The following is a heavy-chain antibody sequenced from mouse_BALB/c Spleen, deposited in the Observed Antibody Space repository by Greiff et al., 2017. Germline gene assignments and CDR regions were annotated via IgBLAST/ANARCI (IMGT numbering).Heavy chain of an antibody. V-gene: IGHV5-4*02. CDR1: GFTFSDYY. Sequence: EVKLVESGGGLVKPGGSLKLSCAASGFTFSDYYMYWVRQTPEKRLEWVATISDGGSYTYYPDSVKGRFTISRDNAKNNLYLQMSSLKSEDTAMYYCARDGYYGPFAYWGQGTLVTVSA. J-gene: IGHJ3*01. D-gene: IGHD1-2*01. CDR2: ISDGGSYT. CDR3: ARDGYYGPFAY.